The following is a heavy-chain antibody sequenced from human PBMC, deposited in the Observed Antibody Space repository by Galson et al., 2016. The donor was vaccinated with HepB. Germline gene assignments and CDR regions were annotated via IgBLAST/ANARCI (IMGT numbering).Heavy chain of an antibody. CDR3: AKSRGLTTGSLWVDY. J-gene: IGHJ4*02. V-gene: IGHV3-23*01. CDR2: ISGSGNIT. Sequence: SLRLSCAASGFTFSSYAMTWVRQAPGKGLEWVSGISGSGNITYYADSVKRRFTISRDNSKNTVFLQMSSLRAADTAIYYCAKSRGLTTGSLWVDYWGQGTLVTVSS. D-gene: IGHD4-11*01. CDR1: GFTFSSYA.